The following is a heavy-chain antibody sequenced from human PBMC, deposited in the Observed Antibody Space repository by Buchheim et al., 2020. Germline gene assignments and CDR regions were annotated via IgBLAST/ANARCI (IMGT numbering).Heavy chain of an antibody. CDR1: GFTFSSYA. CDR2: ISYDGSNK. V-gene: IGHV3-30*04. D-gene: IGHD2-15*01. Sequence: QVQLVESGGGVVQPGRSLRLSCAASGFTFSSYAMHWVRQAPGKGLEWVAVISYDGSNKYYADSVKGRFHISRDNSKNPLYLQMNSLRAEDTAVYYCARDQVGYCSGGSCYGRQGERRSRYYYYYYGMDVWGQGTT. CDR3: ARDQVGYCSGGSCYGRQGERRSRYYYYYYGMDV. J-gene: IGHJ6*02.